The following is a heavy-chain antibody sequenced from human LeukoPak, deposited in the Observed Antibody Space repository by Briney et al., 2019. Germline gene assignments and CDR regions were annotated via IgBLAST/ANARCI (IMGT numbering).Heavy chain of an antibody. CDR3: AREGDYYDSSGYYPY. CDR2: ISYDGSNK. J-gene: IGHJ4*02. CDR1: GFTFSSYA. D-gene: IGHD3-22*01. Sequence: GGSLRLSCAASGFTFSSYAMHWVRQAPGKGLEWVAVISYDGSNKYYADSVKGRFTISRDNSKNTLYLQMNSLRAEDTAVYYCAREGDYYDSSGYYPYWGQGTLVTVSS. V-gene: IGHV3-30-3*01.